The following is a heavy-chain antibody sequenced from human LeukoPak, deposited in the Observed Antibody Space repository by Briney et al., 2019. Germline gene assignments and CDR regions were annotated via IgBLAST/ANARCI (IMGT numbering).Heavy chain of an antibody. J-gene: IGHJ5*02. CDR3: ARDALERVAATWGFDP. V-gene: IGHV1-2*02. CDR1: GYTLTDNY. CDR2: INPNSSDT. Sequence: AASVKVSCKASGYTLTDNYMHWVRQAPGQGLEWMGWINPNSSDTNYAQWFQGRVTMTRDTSINTAYMELSRLRSDDTAVYYCARDALERVAATWGFDPWGQGTLVTVSS. D-gene: IGHD2-15*01.